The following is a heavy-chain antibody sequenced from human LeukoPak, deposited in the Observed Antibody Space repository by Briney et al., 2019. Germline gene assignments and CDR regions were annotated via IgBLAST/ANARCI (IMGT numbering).Heavy chain of an antibody. CDR1: GGSISSYY. CDR3: ARGDSGWYILDY. J-gene: IGHJ4*02. V-gene: IGHV4-59*01. D-gene: IGHD6-19*01. CDR2: IYYSGST. Sequence: SETLSLTCTVSGGSISSYYWSWIRQPPGKGLEWIGYIYYSGSTNYNPSLKSRVTMSVDTSKNQFSLKLSSVTAADTAVYYCARGDSGWYILDYWGQGTLVTVSS.